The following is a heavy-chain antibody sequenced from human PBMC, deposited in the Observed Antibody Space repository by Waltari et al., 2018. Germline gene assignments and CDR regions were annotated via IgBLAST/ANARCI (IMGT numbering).Heavy chain of an antibody. CDR3: ARDMVMTTVRTGY. CDR1: GFTFRRDW. J-gene: IGHJ4*02. V-gene: IGHV3-7*01. D-gene: IGHD4-17*01. Sequence: EVQLVESGGGLVQPGGSLSLSCAASGFTFRRDWMSWVRQAPGKGLEWVANIKQDGSEKYYVDSVKGRFTISRDNAKNSLYLQMNSLRAEDTAVYYCARDMVMTTVRTGYWGQGTLVTVSS. CDR2: IKQDGSEK.